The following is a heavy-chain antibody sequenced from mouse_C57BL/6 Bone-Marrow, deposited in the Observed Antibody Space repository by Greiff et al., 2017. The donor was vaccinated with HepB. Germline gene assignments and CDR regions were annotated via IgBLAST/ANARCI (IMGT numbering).Heavy chain of an antibody. CDR3: TTRQG. CDR2: IDPENGDT. Sequence: VQLQQSGAELVRPGASVKLSCPASGFNITDDYMHWVKPRPEQGLEWIGWIDPENGDTEYASKFQGKATITADTSSNTAYLQLSSLTSEDTAVYYCTTRQGGGQGTLVTVSA. CDR1: GFNITDDY. D-gene: IGHD6-1*01. J-gene: IGHJ3*01. V-gene: IGHV14-4*01.